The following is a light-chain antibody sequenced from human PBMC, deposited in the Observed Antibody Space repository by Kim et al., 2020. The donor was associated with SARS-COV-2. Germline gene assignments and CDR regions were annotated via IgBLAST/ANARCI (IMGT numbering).Light chain of an antibody. Sequence: LSAGERATLACRASQSVSSNYLAWYQQKPGQAPRLLIYGASSRATGIPDRFSGSGSGTDFILTISRLEPEDFAVYYCQQYGSSPYTFGQGTKLEI. CDR3: QQYGSSPYT. J-gene: IGKJ2*01. CDR1: QSVSSNY. V-gene: IGKV3-20*01. CDR2: GAS.